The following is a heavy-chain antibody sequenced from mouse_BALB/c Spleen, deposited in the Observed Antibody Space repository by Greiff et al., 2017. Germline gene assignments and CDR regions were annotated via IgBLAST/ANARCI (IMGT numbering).Heavy chain of an antibody. Sequence: VQLKESGPGLVAPSQSLSITCTVSGFSLTSYNLHWVRQPPGKGLEWLGVIWAGGNTNYNSALMSSLSISKDNSKSQVFLKMNSLQTDDTAMYYCARGGGSSPWFGYWGQGTLVTVSA. D-gene: IGHD1-1*01. J-gene: IGHJ3*01. CDR3: ARGGGSSPWFGY. V-gene: IGHV2-9*02. CDR2: IWAGGNT. CDR1: GFSLTSYN.